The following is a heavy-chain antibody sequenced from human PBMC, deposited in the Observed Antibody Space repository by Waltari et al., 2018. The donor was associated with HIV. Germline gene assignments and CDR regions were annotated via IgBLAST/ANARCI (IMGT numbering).Heavy chain of an antibody. D-gene: IGHD2-8*01. CDR1: GGSISRYY. CDR3: ARSGYCTNAVCYHAYFDY. CDR2: IYYSGST. Sequence: QVQLQESGPGLVKPSETLSLTCTVSGGSISRYYWSWIRQPPGKGLEWIGYIYYSGSTNYNPSLKSRVTISVDTSKNQFSLKLSSVTAADTAVYYCARSGYCTNAVCYHAYFDYWGQGTLVTVSS. V-gene: IGHV4-59*01. J-gene: IGHJ4*02.